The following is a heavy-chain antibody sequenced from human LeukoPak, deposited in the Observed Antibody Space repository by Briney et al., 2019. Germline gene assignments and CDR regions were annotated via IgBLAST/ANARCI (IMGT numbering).Heavy chain of an antibody. CDR1: GGSISSYY. V-gene: IGHV4-39*07. D-gene: IGHD3-9*01. J-gene: IGHJ4*02. CDR3: ARARITIFGMTGYFDY. Sequence: PSETLSLTCTVSGGSISSYYWGWIRQPPGKGLEWIGSIYYSGSTYYNPSLKSRVTISVDTSKNQFSLKLSSVTAADTAVYYCARARITIFGMTGYFDYWGQGTLVTVSS. CDR2: IYYSGST.